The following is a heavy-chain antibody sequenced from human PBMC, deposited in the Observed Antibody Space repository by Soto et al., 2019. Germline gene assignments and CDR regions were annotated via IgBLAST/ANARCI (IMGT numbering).Heavy chain of an antibody. CDR2: IKSNIGGGTA. CDR3: STFGAPDH. CDR1: GFTISNVW. J-gene: IGHJ4*01. Sequence: GGSLSLSCAGSGFTISNVWYSWVRQAPGKRLERVGRIKSNIGGGTADFAAPVKDRFTISRADSENTLDFHYNGLHTEDAALYSCSTFGAPDHWGQGTLVTVSS. D-gene: IGHD1-26*01. V-gene: IGHV3-15*01.